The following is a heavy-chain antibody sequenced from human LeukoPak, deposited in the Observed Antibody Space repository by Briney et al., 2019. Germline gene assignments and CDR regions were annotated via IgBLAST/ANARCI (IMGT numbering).Heavy chain of an antibody. CDR1: GFSISSGYY. D-gene: IGHD3-22*01. CDR2: IYHSGST. V-gene: IGHV4-38-2*01. J-gene: IGHJ4*02. Sequence: SETLSLTCAVSGFSISSGYYWGWIRQPPGKGLEWIGSIYHSGSTSYNPSLKSRVTISVDTSKNQFSLKLSSVTAADTAVYYFARGRYDSSGYYWIPLDYWGQGTLVTVSS. CDR3: ARGRYDSSGYYWIPLDY.